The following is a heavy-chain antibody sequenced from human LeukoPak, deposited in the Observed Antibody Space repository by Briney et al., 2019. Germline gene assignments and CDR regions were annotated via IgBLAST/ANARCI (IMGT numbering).Heavy chain of an antibody. Sequence: SQTLSLTCAISGDSVSSNSAAWNWIRQSPSRGLEWLERTYYRSKWYNDYAVSVKGRITINPDTSKNQFSLQLNSVTPEDTAVYYCASTSLSAPVAAAGTEVPSWFDPWGQGTLVTVSS. CDR1: GDSVSSNSAA. CDR2: TYYRSKWYN. CDR3: ASTSLSAPVAAAGTEVPSWFDP. J-gene: IGHJ5*02. D-gene: IGHD6-13*01. V-gene: IGHV6-1*01.